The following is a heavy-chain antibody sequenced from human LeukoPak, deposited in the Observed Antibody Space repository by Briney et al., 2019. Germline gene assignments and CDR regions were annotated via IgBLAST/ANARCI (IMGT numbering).Heavy chain of an antibody. D-gene: IGHD6-13*01. CDR2: INAGNGNT. CDR3: ARGYIAAAYYYGMDV. J-gene: IGHJ6*04. Sequence: ASVKVSCKASGYTFTSYAMHWVRQAPGQRLEWMGWINAGNGNTKYSQKFQGRVTITRDTSASTAYMELSSLRSEDTAVYYRARGYIAAAYYYGMDVWGKGTMVTVSS. V-gene: IGHV1-3*01. CDR1: GYTFTSYA.